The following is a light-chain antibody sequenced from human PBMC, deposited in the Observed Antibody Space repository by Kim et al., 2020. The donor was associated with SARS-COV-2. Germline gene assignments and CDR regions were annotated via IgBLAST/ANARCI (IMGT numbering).Light chain of an antibody. J-gene: IGKJ2*03. V-gene: IGKV1-6*01. Sequence: GDRVSSTCRESQGIKNELTWYQQKPGKAPKLLIYASSTSGSAVTSRFTGTGSGTEFTLTITSLQPEDFATYYCLQDYSYPYSLGQGTKLEI. CDR1: QGIKNE. CDR3: LQDYSYPYS. CDR2: ASS.